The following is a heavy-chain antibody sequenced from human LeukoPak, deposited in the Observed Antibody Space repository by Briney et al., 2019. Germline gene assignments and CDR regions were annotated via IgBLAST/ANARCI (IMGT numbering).Heavy chain of an antibody. CDR1: GGTFSSYA. CDR2: IIPIFGTA. CDR3: ARTTVTTWFYYGMDV. J-gene: IGHJ6*02. Sequence: GASVKVSCKASGGTFSSYAISWVRQAPGQRLEWMGGIIPIFGTANYAQKFQGRVTITTDESTSTAYMELSSLRSEDTAVYYCARTTVTTWFYYGMDVWGQGTTVTVSS. V-gene: IGHV1-69*05. D-gene: IGHD4-17*01.